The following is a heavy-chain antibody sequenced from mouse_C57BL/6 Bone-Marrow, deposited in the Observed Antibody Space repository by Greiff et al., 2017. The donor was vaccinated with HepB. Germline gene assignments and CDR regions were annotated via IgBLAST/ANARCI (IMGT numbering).Heavy chain of an antibody. Sequence: EVKVVESGGGLVQPGGSLKLSCAASGFTFSDYYMYWVRQTPEKRLEWVAYISNGGGSTYYPDTVKGRFTISRDNAKNTLYLQMSRLKSEDTAMYYCARQGIYYYGSGMDYWGQGTSVTVSS. CDR2: ISNGGGST. J-gene: IGHJ4*01. D-gene: IGHD1-1*01. V-gene: IGHV5-12*01. CDR1: GFTFSDYY. CDR3: ARQGIYYYGSGMDY.